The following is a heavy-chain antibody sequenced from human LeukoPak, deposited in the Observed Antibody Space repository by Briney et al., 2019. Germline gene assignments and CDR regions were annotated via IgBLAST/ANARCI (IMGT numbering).Heavy chain of an antibody. V-gene: IGHV3-73*01. CDR1: GFTFSSYG. D-gene: IGHD3-10*01. J-gene: IGHJ4*02. Sequence: GGSLSLSCAASGFTFSSYGMHWVRQASGKGREWVGRIRSTANGYATAYAASVKGRFTISRDDSKNAAYLQMDSLKTEDTAVYYCTGNYYSSGSYADFDYWGQGTLVTVSS. CDR3: TGNYYSSGSYADFDY. CDR2: IRSTANGYAT.